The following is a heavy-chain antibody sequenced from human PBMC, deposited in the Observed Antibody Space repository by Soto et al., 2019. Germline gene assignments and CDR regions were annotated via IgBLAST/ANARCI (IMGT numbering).Heavy chain of an antibody. J-gene: IGHJ6*02. D-gene: IGHD1-7*01. CDR2: IKQDGSEK. CDR3: ARDRGLELELGGYYYGMDV. V-gene: IGHV3-7*05. Sequence: GGSLRLSCAASGFTFSSYWMSWVRQAPGKGLEWVANIKQDGSEKYYVDSVKGRFTISRDNAKNSLYLQMNSLRAEDTAVYYCARDRGLELELGGYYYGMDVWGQGTTVTVPS. CDR1: GFTFSSYW.